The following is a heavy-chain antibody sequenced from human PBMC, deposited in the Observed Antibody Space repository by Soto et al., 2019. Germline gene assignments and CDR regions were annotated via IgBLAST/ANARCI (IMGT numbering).Heavy chain of an antibody. V-gene: IGHV3-30*18. CDR1: GFTFSSYG. D-gene: IGHD6-13*01. Sequence: QVQLVESGGGVVQPGRSLRLSCAASGFTFSSYGMHWVRQAPGKGLEWVAVISYDGSNKYYADSVKGRFTISRDNSKNTLYLQMNSLRAEDTAVYYCAKRYSSSWYTDYWGQGTLVTVSS. CDR3: AKRYSSSWYTDY. J-gene: IGHJ4*02. CDR2: ISYDGSNK.